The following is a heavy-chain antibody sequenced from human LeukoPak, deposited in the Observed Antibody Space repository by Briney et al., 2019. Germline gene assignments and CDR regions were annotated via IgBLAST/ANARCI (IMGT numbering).Heavy chain of an antibody. Sequence: ASVKVSCKASGYTFTSYGISWVRQAPGQGLEWVGWISSYNGNTNYAQKLQGRVTMTTDTSTSTAYMELRSLRSDDTAVFYCARYPLSYSSNWHYYFDYWGQGTLLTVSS. CDR2: ISSYNGNT. CDR3: ARYPLSYSSNWHYYFDY. J-gene: IGHJ4*02. D-gene: IGHD6-13*01. V-gene: IGHV1-18*01. CDR1: GYTFTSYG.